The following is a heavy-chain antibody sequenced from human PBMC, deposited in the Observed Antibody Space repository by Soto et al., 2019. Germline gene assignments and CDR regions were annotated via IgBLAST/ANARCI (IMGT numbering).Heavy chain of an antibody. CDR3: AKGASSYYITHLDY. D-gene: IGHD3-22*01. CDR2: ISWNSGSI. J-gene: IGHJ4*02. V-gene: IGHV3-9*01. CDR1: GFTFDDYA. Sequence: EVQLVESGGGLVQPGRSLRLSCAVSGFTFDDYALHWVRQAPGKGLEWVSAISWNSGSIDYADSVKGRFTISRDNAKNSLYLQMNSLRPEDTALYYCAKGASSYYITHLDYWGKGTLVTVSS.